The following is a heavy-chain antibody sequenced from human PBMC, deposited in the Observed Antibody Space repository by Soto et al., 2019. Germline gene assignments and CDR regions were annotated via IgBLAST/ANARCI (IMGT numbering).Heavy chain of an antibody. V-gene: IGHV4-61*01. CDR2: ILSSGGT. CDR3: AKGFNTGMYVDS. J-gene: IGHJ5*01. CDR1: GDSVSSNSYY. Sequence: QVQLQESGPGLVTPSGTLSLTCSVSGDSVSSNSYYWTWIRQPPGKTLEWVGFILSSGGTSTNPSLRGRLSMSVDTSKNQFSMRLTSVTAADTGVYFCAKGFNTGMYVDSWGRGTLVTVSS. D-gene: IGHD2-8*01.